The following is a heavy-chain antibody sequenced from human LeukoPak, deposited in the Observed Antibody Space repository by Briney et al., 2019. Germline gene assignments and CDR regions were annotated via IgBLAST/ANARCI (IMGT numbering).Heavy chain of an antibody. CDR2: ISSSGSTI. D-gene: IGHD3-3*01. V-gene: IGHV3-11*04. Sequence: GGSLRLSCAASGFTFSDYYMSWIRQAPGKGLEWVSYISSSGSTIYYADSVKGRFTISRDNAKNSLYLQINSLRAEDTAVYYCARWLGVVTTLTYYYYYYMDVWGKGTTVTVSS. CDR1: GFTFSDYY. J-gene: IGHJ6*03. CDR3: ARWLGVVTTLTYYYYYYMDV.